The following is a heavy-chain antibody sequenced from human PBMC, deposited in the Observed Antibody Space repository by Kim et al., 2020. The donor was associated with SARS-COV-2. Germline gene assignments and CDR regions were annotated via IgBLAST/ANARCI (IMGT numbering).Heavy chain of an antibody. Sequence: SYIHNPESVKGRFTNSRDNAKNSLYLQVNSLRAEDTAVYYCARDGSGWNWGQGTLVTVSS. CDR3: ARDGSGWN. D-gene: IGHD6-19*01. J-gene: IGHJ4*02. V-gene: IGHV3-21*01. CDR2: SYI.